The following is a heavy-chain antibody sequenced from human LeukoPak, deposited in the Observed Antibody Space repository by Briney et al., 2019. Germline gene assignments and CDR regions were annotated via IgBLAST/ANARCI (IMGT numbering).Heavy chain of an antibody. D-gene: IGHD3-10*01. J-gene: IGHJ5*02. Sequence: PGGFLRLSCEASGFSFSSYAMSWVRQAPGKGLEWVSTISGGGGNTYYADSVKGRLTISRDISKSTLYLQMTSLRADDTAVYYCAKDGDIWLGDLNWFDPWGQGTLVTVSS. V-gene: IGHV3-23*01. CDR3: AKDGDIWLGDLNWFDP. CDR1: GFSFSSYA. CDR2: ISGGGGNT.